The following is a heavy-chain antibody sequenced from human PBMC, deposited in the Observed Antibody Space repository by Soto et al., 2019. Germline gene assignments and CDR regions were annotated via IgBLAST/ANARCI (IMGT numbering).Heavy chain of an antibody. CDR1: GGSISSGGYY. V-gene: IGHV4-31*03. D-gene: IGHD1-26*01. CDR3: ARAELVGATDY. Sequence: SESLSLTCTVSGGSISSGGYYWSWIRQHPGKGLEWIGYLYYSGSTYYNPSLKSRVTISVYTSKNQFSLKLSSVTAADTAVYYCARAELVGATDYWGQGTLVTVSS. CDR2: LYYSGST. J-gene: IGHJ4*02.